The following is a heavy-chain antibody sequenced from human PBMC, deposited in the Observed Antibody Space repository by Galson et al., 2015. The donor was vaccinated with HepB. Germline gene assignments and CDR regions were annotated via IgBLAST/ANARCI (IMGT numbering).Heavy chain of an antibody. CDR3: AREGLRAVAGTFDN. CDR2: INPSGGST. D-gene: IGHD6-19*01. J-gene: IGHJ4*02. V-gene: IGHV1-46*03. CDR1: GYTFTNYF. Sequence: SVKVSCKASGYTFTNYFMHWVRQAPGQGLEWMGIINPSGGSTSYEQKFQGRVTMTRDTSTSTVYMELSSLRSDDTAVYYCAREGLRAVAGTFDNWGQGTLVTVSS.